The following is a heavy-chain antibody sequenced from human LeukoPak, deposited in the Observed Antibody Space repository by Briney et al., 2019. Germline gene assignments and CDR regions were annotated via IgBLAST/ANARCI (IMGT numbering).Heavy chain of an antibody. J-gene: IGHJ4*02. D-gene: IGHD5-18*01. V-gene: IGHV4-59*01. CDR1: GDSISSYY. CDR2: IYYSGST. CDR3: ARGYSYGPNDY. Sequence: SETLSLTCTVSGDSISSYYWSWIRQPPGKGLEWIGYIYYSGSTNYNPSLKSRVTISVDTSKNQFSLKLSSVTAADTAVYYCARGYSYGPNDYWGQGTLVTVSS.